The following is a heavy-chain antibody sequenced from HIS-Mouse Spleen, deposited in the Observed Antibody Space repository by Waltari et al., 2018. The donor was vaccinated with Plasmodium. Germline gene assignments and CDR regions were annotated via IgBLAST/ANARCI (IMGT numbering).Heavy chain of an antibody. V-gene: IGHV4-39*01. CDR1: GGSISSSSYY. D-gene: IGHD1-26*01. CDR2: IYYSGGT. CDR3: ARRGGSYYYFDY. Sequence: QLQLQESGPGLVKPSETLSLTCTVSGGSISSSSYYWGWIRQPPGKGLEWIGSIYYSGGTYDNPSLKSRVTISVDTSKIQFSLKLSSVTAADTAVYYCARRGGSYYYFDYWGQGTLVTVSS. J-gene: IGHJ4*02.